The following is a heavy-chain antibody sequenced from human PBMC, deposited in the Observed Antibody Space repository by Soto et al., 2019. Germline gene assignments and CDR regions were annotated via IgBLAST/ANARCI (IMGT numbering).Heavy chain of an antibody. D-gene: IGHD1-1*01. CDR2: INPNSGGT. Sequence: ASVKVSCKASGYTFTGYYMHWVRQAPGQGLEWMGWINPNSGGTNYAQKFQGRVTMTRDTSISTAYMELSRLRSDDTAVYYCARTSGTPESGKAFEIWGQGTMVTVSS. CDR1: GYTFTGYY. CDR3: ARTSGTPESGKAFEI. V-gene: IGHV1-2*02. J-gene: IGHJ3*02.